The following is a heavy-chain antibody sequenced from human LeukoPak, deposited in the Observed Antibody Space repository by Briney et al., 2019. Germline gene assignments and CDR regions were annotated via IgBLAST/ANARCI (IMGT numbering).Heavy chain of an antibody. D-gene: IGHD6-6*01. CDR2: IYYSGST. CDR3: ARDGVAARANFDY. CDR1: GGSISSSSYY. V-gene: IGHV4-39*07. J-gene: IGHJ4*02. Sequence: PLETLSLTCTVSGGSISSSSYYWGWIRQPPGKGLEWIGSIYYSGSTYYNPSLKSRVTISVDTSKNQFSLKLSSVTAADTAVYYCARDGVAARANFDYWGQGTLVTVSS.